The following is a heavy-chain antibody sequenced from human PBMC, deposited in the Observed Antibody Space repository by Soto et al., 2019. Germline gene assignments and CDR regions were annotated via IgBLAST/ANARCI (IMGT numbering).Heavy chain of an antibody. Sequence: QVQLVQSGAEVKKPGSSVKVSCKASGGTFSSYAISWVRQAPGQGLEWMGGIIPIFGTANYAQKFQGRVTITAEESTSTAYMELSSLRSEDTAVYYCARGGGYGELYYYYGMDVWGQGTTVTVSS. D-gene: IGHD4-17*01. V-gene: IGHV1-69*01. CDR2: IIPIFGTA. CDR3: ARGGGYGELYYYYGMDV. J-gene: IGHJ6*02. CDR1: GGTFSSYA.